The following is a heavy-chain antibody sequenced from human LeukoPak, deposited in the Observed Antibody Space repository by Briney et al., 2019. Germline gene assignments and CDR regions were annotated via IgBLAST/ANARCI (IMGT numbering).Heavy chain of an antibody. V-gene: IGHV3-30*18. Sequence: EGSLRLSCTASGFTFSSYGMHWVRQAPGKGLEWVAVISYDGSNKCYADSVKGRFTISRDNSKNTLYLQMNSLRAEDTAVYYCAKPPFGSSSWYYFDYWGQGTLVTVSS. D-gene: IGHD6-13*01. J-gene: IGHJ4*02. CDR3: AKPPFGSSSWYYFDY. CDR1: GFTFSSYG. CDR2: ISYDGSNK.